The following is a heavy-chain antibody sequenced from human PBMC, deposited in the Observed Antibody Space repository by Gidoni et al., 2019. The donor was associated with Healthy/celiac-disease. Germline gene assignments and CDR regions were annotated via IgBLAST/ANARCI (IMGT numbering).Heavy chain of an antibody. D-gene: IGHD3-3*01. CDR1: GGSICSSSYY. J-gene: IGHJ4*02. V-gene: IGHV4-39*05. CDR3: AGYYDFWSGYSH. CDR2: IYYSGST. Sequence: QLQLQASGPGPVKPSETPSLSCTAAGGSICSSSYYWGWIRQPPGKGHEWSGSIYYSGSTYYNPSLKSRVTISVDTSMDHFSLKLSSVTAADTAVYYCAGYYDFWSGYSHWGQGTLVTVSS.